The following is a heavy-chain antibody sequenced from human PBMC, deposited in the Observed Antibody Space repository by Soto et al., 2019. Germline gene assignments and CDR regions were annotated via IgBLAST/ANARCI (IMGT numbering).Heavy chain of an antibody. Sequence: QVQLVQSGAEVTKPGSSVKVSCKASGGTFSSYAISWVRQAPGQGLEWMGGIIPIFGTANYAQKCQGRGTITADEATRTAYMERSSLRSEDTAVYYCAREGGRAIVNRYDYGMDVWGQGTTVTVSS. CDR3: AREGGRAIVNRYDYGMDV. D-gene: IGHD2-15*01. V-gene: IGHV1-69*12. CDR1: GGTFSSYA. J-gene: IGHJ6*02. CDR2: IIPIFGTA.